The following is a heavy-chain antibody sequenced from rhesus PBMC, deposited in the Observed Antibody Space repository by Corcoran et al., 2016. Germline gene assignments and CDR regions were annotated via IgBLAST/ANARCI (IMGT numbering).Heavy chain of an antibody. J-gene: IGHJ5-1*01. Sequence: QVQLQESGPGVVKPSETLSLTCAVSGGSISSGSYYWSWLRQPPGKGLEWIGGIYSNSESTNYNPSLKSRVTISKDPSKNQFALKLSSVTAADTAGYYCARYPLSGSGLGRFDVWGAGVLVTVSS. D-gene: IGHD6-25*01. CDR3: ARYPLSGSGLGRFDV. CDR2: IYSNSEST. V-gene: IGHV4S12*01. CDR1: GGSISSGSYY.